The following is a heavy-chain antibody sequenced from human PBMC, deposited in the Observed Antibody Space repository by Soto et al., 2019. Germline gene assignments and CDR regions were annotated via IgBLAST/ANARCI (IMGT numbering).Heavy chain of an antibody. V-gene: IGHV3-7*05. CDR2: IKQDGSEK. CDR3: ARESATMIVVADNWFDP. D-gene: IGHD3-22*01. Sequence: GGSLRLSCAASGFTFSSYWMSWVRQAPGKGLEWVANIKQDGSEKYYVDSVKGRFTISRDNAKNSLYLQMNSLRAEDTAVYYCARESATMIVVADNWFDPWGQGTLVTVSS. J-gene: IGHJ5*02. CDR1: GFTFSSYW.